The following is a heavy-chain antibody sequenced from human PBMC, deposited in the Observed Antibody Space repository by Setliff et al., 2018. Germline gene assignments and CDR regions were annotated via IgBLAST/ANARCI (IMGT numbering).Heavy chain of an antibody. V-gene: IGHV4-39*07. J-gene: IGHJ6*02. CDR2: IYYSGST. CDR1: GGSISSSSYY. CDR3: ARDRVTTLENYYYYSGMDV. D-gene: IGHD4-17*01. Sequence: SETLSLTCTVSGGSISSSSYYWGWIRQPPGKGLEWIGSIYYSGSTYYNPSLKSRVTMSVDTSKNQFSLELSSVTAADTAVYYCARDRVTTLENYYYYSGMDVWGQGTTVTVSS.